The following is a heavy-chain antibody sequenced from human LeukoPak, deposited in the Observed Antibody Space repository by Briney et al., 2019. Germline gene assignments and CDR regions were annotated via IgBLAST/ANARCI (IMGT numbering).Heavy chain of an antibody. J-gene: IGHJ4*02. V-gene: IGHV3-66*01. D-gene: IGHD5-18*01. CDR3: SKAGDTNYYRYGDY. CDR2: IYSSGTT. Sequence: GGSRRLAWAAAGFTLSNHYITWVRQAPGKGLEWVSVIYSSGTTYYADSVRGRFTISRDNPKNTLYLQLNSLRAEDTAVYYCSKAGDTNYYRYGDYWGQGTLVTVSS. CDR1: GFTLSNHY.